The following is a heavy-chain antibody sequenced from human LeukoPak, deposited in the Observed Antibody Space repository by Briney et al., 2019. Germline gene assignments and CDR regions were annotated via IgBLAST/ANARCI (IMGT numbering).Heavy chain of an antibody. J-gene: IGHJ4*02. V-gene: IGHV3-23*01. CDR1: GFTFASHA. D-gene: IGHD5-18*01. CDR2: IFGSGGSP. Sequence: GGSLRLSCEASGFTFASHAMYWVRQAPGKGLEWVAGIFGSGGSPHYADSVKGRFTISRDNPRNTVYLQINSLRDEDTAVYYCGKTTVGYSSGQKPAWPVDYWGQGPLVTVSS. CDR3: GKTTVGYSSGQKPAWPVDY.